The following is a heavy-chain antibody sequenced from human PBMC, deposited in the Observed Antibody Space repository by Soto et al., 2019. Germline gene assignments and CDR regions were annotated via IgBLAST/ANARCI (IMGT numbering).Heavy chain of an antibody. V-gene: IGHV4-38-2*02. CDR3: ARDWGTGFDDFAS. J-gene: IGHJ4*02. Sequence: SGTLALNRALSGYSICTDLHWGWIRQPPGKGLEWIGSIYHSGSTYYNLSLKSRVTISADTSKNQIYLKLISVTAADTALYYCARDWGTGFDDFASWGQGTLVPGSS. CDR1: GYSICTDLH. D-gene: IGHD3-10*01. CDR2: IYHSGST.